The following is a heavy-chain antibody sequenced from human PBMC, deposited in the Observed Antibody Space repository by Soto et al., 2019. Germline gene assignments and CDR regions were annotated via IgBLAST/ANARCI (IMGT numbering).Heavy chain of an antibody. J-gene: IGHJ4*02. D-gene: IGHD3-22*01. CDR3: ARQIYDSDTGPNFQYYFDS. Sequence: GESLKISCKGSEYSFAGYWITWVRQKPGKGLEWMGRIDPSDSQTYYSPSFRGHVTISVTKSITTVFLQWSSLRASDTAMYYCARQIYDSDTGPNFQYYFDSWGQGTPVTVS. CDR2: IDPSDSQT. CDR1: EYSFAGYW. V-gene: IGHV5-10-1*01.